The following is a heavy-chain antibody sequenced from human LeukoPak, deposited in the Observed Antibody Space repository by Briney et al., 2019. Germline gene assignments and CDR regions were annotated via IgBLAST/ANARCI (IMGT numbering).Heavy chain of an antibody. CDR3: ATSRSHYYDSSGYLGYFDY. CDR1: GGTFSSYA. Sequence: ASVKVSCKASGGTFSSYAISWVRQAPGQGLEWMGRINPNSGGTNYAQKFQGRVTMTRDTSISTAYMELSRLRSDDTAVYYCATSRSHYYDSSGYLGYFDYWGQGTLVTVSS. V-gene: IGHV1-2*06. D-gene: IGHD3-22*01. J-gene: IGHJ4*02. CDR2: INPNSGGT.